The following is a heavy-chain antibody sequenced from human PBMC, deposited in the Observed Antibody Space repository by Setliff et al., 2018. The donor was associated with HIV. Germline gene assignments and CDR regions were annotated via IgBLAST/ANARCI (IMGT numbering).Heavy chain of an antibody. Sequence: SETLSLTCSVSGGPITSNTYFWDWIRQAPGKGLEWIGSIYHSGNTYYNPSLKSRVSISVDTSKRQFPLKLTSVTAGDSALYYCARRRGQKATGWYYFDFWGQGALVTVSS. CDR3: ARRRGQKATGWYYFDF. D-gene: IGHD6-19*01. V-gene: IGHV4-39*01. CDR2: IYHSGNT. J-gene: IGHJ4*02. CDR1: GGPITSNTYF.